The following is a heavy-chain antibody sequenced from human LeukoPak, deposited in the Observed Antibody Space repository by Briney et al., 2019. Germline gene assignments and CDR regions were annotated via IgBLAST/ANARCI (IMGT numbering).Heavy chain of an antibody. CDR3: ASAYYYGSGTFNSPPLN. CDR1: GFTFSSYG. Sequence: GGSLRLSCAASGFTFSSYGMHWVRQAPGRGLEWVALIWYDGSDKYYSDSVKGRFTISRDNSKNTLYLQMNSLRAEDTAVYHCASAYYYGSGTFNSPPLNWGQGTLVTVSS. J-gene: IGHJ4*02. CDR2: IWYDGSDK. D-gene: IGHD3-10*01. V-gene: IGHV3-33*01.